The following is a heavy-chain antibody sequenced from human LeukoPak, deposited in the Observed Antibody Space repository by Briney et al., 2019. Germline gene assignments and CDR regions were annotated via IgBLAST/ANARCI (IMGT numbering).Heavy chain of an antibody. V-gene: IGHV4-61*02. J-gene: IGHJ4*02. D-gene: IGHD6-19*01. CDR3: ALTSGFSTRISNDY. CDR1: GGSISSDNYY. CDR2: IYTSGST. Sequence: SQTLSLTCTVSGGSISSDNYYWNWIRQPAGKGLEWIGRIYTSGSTNYNPSLKSRVTMSVDTSKNQFSLKLSSVTAADTAVYYCALTSGFSTRISNDYWGQGTLVTVSS.